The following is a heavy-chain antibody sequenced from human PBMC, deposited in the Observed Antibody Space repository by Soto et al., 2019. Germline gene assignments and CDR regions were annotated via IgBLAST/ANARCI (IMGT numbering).Heavy chain of an antibody. CDR3: ARDREAVAGTHYHYYGMDV. D-gene: IGHD6-19*01. CDR1: GYTFTSYG. Sequence: QVQLVQSGAEVKKPGASVKVSCKASGYTFTSYGISWVRQAPGQGLEWMGWISAYNGNTNYAQKFQSRVTMTTDTSTSTAYMELRSLRSDDTAVYYCARDREAVAGTHYHYYGMDVWGQGTTVTVSS. J-gene: IGHJ6*02. CDR2: ISAYNGNT. V-gene: IGHV1-18*01.